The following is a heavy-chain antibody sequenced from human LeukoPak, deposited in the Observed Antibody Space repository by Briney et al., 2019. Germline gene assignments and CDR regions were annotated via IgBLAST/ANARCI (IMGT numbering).Heavy chain of an antibody. CDR1: Y. J-gene: IGHJ4*02. Sequence: YWIGWIRQPPGKGLEWLGSVYDSWNNYYNPSLESRITMSVDTSKNQYSLELSSVIAADTAVYYCASYFVGNGGRGYWGQGALVTVSS. V-gene: IGHV4-30-4*08. CDR3: ASYFVGNGGRGY. D-gene: IGHD3-10*02. CDR2: VYDSWNN.